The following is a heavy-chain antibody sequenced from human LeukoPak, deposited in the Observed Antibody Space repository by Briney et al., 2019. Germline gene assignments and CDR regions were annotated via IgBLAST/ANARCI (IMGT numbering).Heavy chain of an antibody. Sequence: GGSLRLSCAASGFTFSSYSMNWVRQAPGKGLEWVSSISSSSSYIYYADSVKGRFTISRDNAKNSLYLQMNSLRAEDTAVYYCAREIFTMIVVVMDAFDIWGQGTMVTVSS. CDR2: ISSSSSYI. CDR3: AREIFTMIVVVMDAFDI. CDR1: GFTFSSYS. V-gene: IGHV3-21*01. D-gene: IGHD3-22*01. J-gene: IGHJ3*02.